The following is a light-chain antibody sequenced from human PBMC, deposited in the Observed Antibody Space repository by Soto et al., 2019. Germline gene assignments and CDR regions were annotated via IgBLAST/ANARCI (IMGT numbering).Light chain of an antibody. CDR3: QSYDSSPSGYV. V-gene: IGLV1-40*01. Sequence: QSVLTQPTSVCGAPGQRVTISGTGSGSNIGAGCDVHWYQHLPVTAPQPLIFASINRPSGVPDRFSGSKPGTSACLAITGLRAEDGADYYCQSYDSSPSGYVFGTGTQVTVL. CDR2: ASI. J-gene: IGLJ1*01. CDR1: GSNIGAGCD.